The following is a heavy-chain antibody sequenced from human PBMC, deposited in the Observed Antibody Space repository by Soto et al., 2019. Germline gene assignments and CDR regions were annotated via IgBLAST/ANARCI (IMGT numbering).Heavy chain of an antibody. CDR1: GFTFSSYS. CDR2: ISSSSSYI. D-gene: IGHD4-4*01. Sequence: EVQLVESGGGLVKPGGSLRLSCAASGFTFSSYSMNWVRQAPGKGLEWVSSISSSSSYIYYADSVKGRFTISRDNAKNSLSLQMNSLRAEDTGLYSCASSYSNYHDYWGQGTMVTVSS. J-gene: IGHJ4*02. V-gene: IGHV3-21*01. CDR3: ASSYSNYHDY.